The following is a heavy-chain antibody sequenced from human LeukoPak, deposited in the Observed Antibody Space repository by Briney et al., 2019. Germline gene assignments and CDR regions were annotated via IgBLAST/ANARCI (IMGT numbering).Heavy chain of an antibody. J-gene: IGHJ4*02. CDR1: GFTVSTNS. CDR2: IYSDNT. D-gene: IGHD1-26*01. V-gene: IGHV3-66*01. Sequence: GGSLRLSCTVSGFTVSTNSMSWVRQAPGKGLEWVSFIYSDNTHYSDSVKGRLTISRDNAKNTVYLQMNSLRSEDTAVYYCARDRGSTEFDYWGQGTLVTVSS. CDR3: ARDRGSTEFDY.